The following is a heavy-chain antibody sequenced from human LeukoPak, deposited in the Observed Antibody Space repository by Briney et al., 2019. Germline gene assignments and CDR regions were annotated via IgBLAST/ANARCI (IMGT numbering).Heavy chain of an antibody. D-gene: IGHD3-10*01. J-gene: IGHJ5*02. CDR2: INHSGST. Sequence: SETLSLTCAVYGGSFSGYYWSWIRQPPGKGLEWIGEINHSGSTNYNPSLKSRVTISVDTSKNQFSLKLSSVTAADTAVYYCAREYYYGADWFDPWGQGTLVTVSS. CDR3: AREYYYGADWFDP. V-gene: IGHV4-34*01. CDR1: GGSFSGYY.